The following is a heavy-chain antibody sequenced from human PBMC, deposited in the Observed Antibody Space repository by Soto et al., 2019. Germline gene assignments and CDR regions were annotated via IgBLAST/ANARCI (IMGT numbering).Heavy chain of an antibody. V-gene: IGHV1-69*04. CDR1: GGTFSSYT. D-gene: IGHD2-2*01. Sequence: SVKVSCKASGGTFSSYTISWVRQAPGQGLEWMGRIIPILGIANYAQKFQGRVTITADKSTSTAYMELSSLRSEDTAVYYCARDVGYCSSTSCYALYYYYMDVWGKGTTVTVSS. J-gene: IGHJ6*03. CDR3: ARDVGYCSSTSCYALYYYYMDV. CDR2: IIPILGIA.